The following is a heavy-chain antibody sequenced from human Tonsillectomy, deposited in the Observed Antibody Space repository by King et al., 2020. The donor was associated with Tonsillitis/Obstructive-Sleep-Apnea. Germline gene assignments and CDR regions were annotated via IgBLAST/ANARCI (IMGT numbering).Heavy chain of an antibody. CDR3: ARGGLAGNYYFDY. CDR2: IYYSGST. J-gene: IGHJ4*02. D-gene: IGHD4-23*01. CDR1: GGSISSYY. Sequence: VQLQESGPGLVKPSETLSLTCTVSGGSISSYYWSWIRQPPGKGLEWIGYIYYSGSTNYNPSLKSRVTISVDTSKNQFSLKLSSVTAADKAVYYCARGGLAGNYYFDYWGQGTLVTVSS. V-gene: IGHV4-59*01.